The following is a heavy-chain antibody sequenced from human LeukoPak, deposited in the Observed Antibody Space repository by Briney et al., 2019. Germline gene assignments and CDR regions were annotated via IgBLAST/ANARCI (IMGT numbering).Heavy chain of an antibody. Sequence: KPGGSLRLSCAASGFTFSNAWMSWVRQAPGKGLEWVGRIKSKTDGGTTDYAAPVKGRFTISRDDSKNTLYLQMNSLKTEDTAVYHCTTLRHVYSSGNFAFDIWGQGTMVTVSS. D-gene: IGHD3-10*01. CDR1: GFTFSNAW. CDR2: IKSKTDGGTT. CDR3: TTLRHVYSSGNFAFDI. V-gene: IGHV3-15*01. J-gene: IGHJ3*02.